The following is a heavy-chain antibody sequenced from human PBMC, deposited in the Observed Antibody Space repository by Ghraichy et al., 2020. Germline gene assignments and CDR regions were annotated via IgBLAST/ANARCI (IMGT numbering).Heavy chain of an antibody. J-gene: IGHJ2*01. D-gene: IGHD4-17*01. CDR2: VYYSGGT. Sequence: SETLSLTCNVSGDSISSSSYYWGWIRQTPGRGLDWIGSVYYSGGTYYNPSLKSRVTISVDTSKNQLSLKLRSVTATDTAVYYCASASTVTTYWYFNLWGRGTLVTVSS. CDR3: ASASTVTTYWYFNL. V-gene: IGHV4-39*01. CDR1: GDSISSSSYY.